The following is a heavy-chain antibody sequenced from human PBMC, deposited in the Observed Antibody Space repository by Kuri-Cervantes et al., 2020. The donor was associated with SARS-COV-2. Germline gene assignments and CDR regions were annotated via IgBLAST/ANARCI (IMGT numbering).Heavy chain of an antibody. D-gene: IGHD3-10*01. CDR1: GGSFSGYY. V-gene: IGHV4-34*01. J-gene: IGHJ6*02. CDR3: ARAGYYGSGPFSAARDV. CDR2: INHSGST. Sequence: SETLSLTCAVYGGSFSGYYWSWIRQPPGKGLEWIGEINHSGSTNYNPSLKSRVTVSVDTSKNQFSLKLSSVTAADTAVYYCARAGYYGSGPFSAARDVWGQGTTVTVSS.